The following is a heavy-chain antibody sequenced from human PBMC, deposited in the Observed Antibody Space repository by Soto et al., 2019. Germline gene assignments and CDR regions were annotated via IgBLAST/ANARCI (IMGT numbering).Heavy chain of an antibody. CDR2: ISGGGGSA. J-gene: IGHJ4*02. D-gene: IGHD6-13*01. CDR3: AKVGSSWYSHFDY. V-gene: IGHV3-23*01. CDR1: GVTFRSYA. Sequence: GGSLRLSCAASGVTFRSYAMNWVRQTPGKGLEWVSIISGGGGSAYYADSVKGRFSISRDNSKNTLYLQMSSLRAEETAVYYCAKVGSSWYSHFDYWGQGTLVTVSS.